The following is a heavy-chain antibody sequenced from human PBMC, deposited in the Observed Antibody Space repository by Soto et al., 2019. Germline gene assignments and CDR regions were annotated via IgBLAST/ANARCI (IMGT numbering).Heavy chain of an antibody. J-gene: IGHJ4*02. CDR1: GFSLSRKNW. Sequence: ASETVSLTCAVSGFSLSRKNWWGWVRQPPGKGTEWIGYIYYSGSTYYNPSLKSRVTMSVDTSKNQFSLKLSSVTAVDTAVYYCARSFSFYCSSTSCYPPGFDYWGQGTLVTVSS. CDR2: IYYSGST. D-gene: IGHD2-2*01. CDR3: ARSFSFYCSSTSCYPPGFDY. V-gene: IGHV4-28*01.